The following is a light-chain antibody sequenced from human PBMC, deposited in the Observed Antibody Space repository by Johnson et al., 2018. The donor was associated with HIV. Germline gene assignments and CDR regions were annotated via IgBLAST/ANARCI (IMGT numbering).Light chain of an antibody. CDR2: DNT. Sequence: QSVLTQPPSVSAAPGQRVTISCSGNSSKIENNYVSWYQQFPERAPKLLIYDNTKRPSGIPGRFSGSKSDTSATLAITGLQTGAGADYYCGTWDSRLTAYVFGTGTKVTV. CDR3: GTWDSRLTAYV. J-gene: IGLJ1*01. CDR1: SSKIENNY. V-gene: IGLV1-51*01.